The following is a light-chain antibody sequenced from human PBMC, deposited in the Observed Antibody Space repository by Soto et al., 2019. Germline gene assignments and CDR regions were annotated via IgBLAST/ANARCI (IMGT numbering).Light chain of an antibody. Sequence: EIVLTQSPGTLSLSPGERASLSCRASQSVSSNYLAWYQQKPAQAPRLLIYDISTSATGIPDRFSGSGSETDFTLTIRRLEPEDFAVYYCQHYCTSPGFGQETKVEIK. CDR2: DIS. CDR1: QSVSSNY. J-gene: IGKJ1*01. V-gene: IGKV3-20*01. CDR3: QHYCTSPG.